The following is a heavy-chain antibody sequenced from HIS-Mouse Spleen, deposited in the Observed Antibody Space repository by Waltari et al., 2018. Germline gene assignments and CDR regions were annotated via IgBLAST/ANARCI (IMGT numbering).Heavy chain of an antibody. Sequence: QLQLQESGPGLVKPSETLSLTCTVSGGPISSSSYYWGWIRQPPGKGREWIGRIYYSGSTYHNPALRSRVTISGDTSKNQFSLKLSSVTAADTAVYYCARRRGWFDYWGQGTLVTVSS. J-gene: IGHJ4*02. V-gene: IGHV4-39*01. D-gene: IGHD6-19*01. CDR1: GGPISSSSYY. CDR2: IYYSGST. CDR3: ARRRGWFDY.